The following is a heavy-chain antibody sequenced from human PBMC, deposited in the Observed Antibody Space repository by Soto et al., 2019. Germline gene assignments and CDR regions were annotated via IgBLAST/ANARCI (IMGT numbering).Heavy chain of an antibody. Sequence: VQALKVSWKSSGYSFSSYWIAWVRPMPGKDLEWMGSIYPDDSDTKYSPSFQGHVTISADKSISAAYLQSSSLTASDTALYYCARNRLTGYYNYYGSMDVWDQVPTVTVSS. V-gene: IGHV5-51*01. CDR1: GYSFSSYW. D-gene: IGHD3-9*01. CDR3: ARNRLTGYYNYYGSMDV. J-gene: IGHJ6*02. CDR2: IYPDDSDT.